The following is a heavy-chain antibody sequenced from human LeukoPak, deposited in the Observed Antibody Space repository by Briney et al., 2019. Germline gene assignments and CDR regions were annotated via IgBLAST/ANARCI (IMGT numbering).Heavy chain of an antibody. Sequence: GGSLRLSCAASGFSLSSYAIHWDRQAPGKGLEWVAIISYDGSKKYYADSVKGRFTISRDNSKNTLYLQMNSLRTEDTAVYYCARSAAAGRIVATFGYWGQGTPVIVSS. D-gene: IGHD5-12*01. J-gene: IGHJ4*02. CDR2: ISYDGSKK. CDR3: ARSAAAGRIVATFGY. CDR1: GFSLSSYA. V-gene: IGHV3-30*04.